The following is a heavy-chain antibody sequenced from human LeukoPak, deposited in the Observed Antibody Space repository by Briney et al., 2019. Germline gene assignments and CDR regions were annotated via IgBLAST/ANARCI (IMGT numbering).Heavy chain of an antibody. V-gene: IGHV1-69*06. Sequence: SVKVSCKASGGTFSSYAISWVRQAPGQGLEWMGGIIPIFGTANYAQKFQGRVTMTEDTSTDTAYMELSSLRSEDTAVYYCATRSPMGWFDPWGQGTLVTVSS. D-gene: IGHD3-10*01. J-gene: IGHJ5*02. CDR1: GGTFSSYA. CDR3: ATRSPMGWFDP. CDR2: IIPIFGTA.